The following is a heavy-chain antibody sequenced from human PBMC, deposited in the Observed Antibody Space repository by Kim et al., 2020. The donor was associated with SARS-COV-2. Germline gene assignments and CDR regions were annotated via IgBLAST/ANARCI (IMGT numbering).Heavy chain of an antibody. CDR2: IYYSGST. D-gene: IGHD3-22*01. V-gene: IGHV4-39*01. J-gene: IGHJ4*02. CDR1: GGSISSSSYY. CDR3: ERHFYPHYYGSSGSGAYFDY. Sequence: SETLSLTCTVSGGSISSSSYYWGWIRQPPGKGLEWIGSIYYSGSTYYNPSLKSRVTISVDTSKNQFSLKLSSVTAADTAVYYCERHFYPHYYGSSGSGAYFDYWGQGTLVTVSS.